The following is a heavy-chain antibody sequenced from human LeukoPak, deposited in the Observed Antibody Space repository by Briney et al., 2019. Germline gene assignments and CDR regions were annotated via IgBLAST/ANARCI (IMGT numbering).Heavy chain of an antibody. CDR1: GGSFSGYY. CDR2: INHSGGT. J-gene: IGHJ4*02. CDR3: ARLGPSGSYYEYFDY. D-gene: IGHD1-26*01. V-gene: IGHV4-34*01. Sequence: SETLSLTCAVYGGSFSGYYWSWIRQPPGKGLEWIGEINHSGGTNYNPSLESRVTISVDTSKNQFSLKLSSVTAADTAVYYCARLGPSGSYYEYFDYWGQGTLVTVSS.